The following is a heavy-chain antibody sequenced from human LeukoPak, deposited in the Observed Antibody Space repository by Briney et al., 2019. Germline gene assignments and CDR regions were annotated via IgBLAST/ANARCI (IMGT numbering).Heavy chain of an antibody. CDR1: GGTFSSYA. J-gene: IGHJ6*03. CDR3: ARGSNPYSSSWWRIGYYYYYMDV. CDR2: MNPNSGNT. Sequence: ASVKVSCKASGGTFSSYAINWVRQATGQGLEWMGWMNPNSGNTGYAQKFQGRVTMTRNTSISTAYMELSSLRSEDTAVYYCARGSNPYSSSWWRIGYYYYYMDVWGKGTTVTVSS. D-gene: IGHD6-13*01. V-gene: IGHV1-8*02.